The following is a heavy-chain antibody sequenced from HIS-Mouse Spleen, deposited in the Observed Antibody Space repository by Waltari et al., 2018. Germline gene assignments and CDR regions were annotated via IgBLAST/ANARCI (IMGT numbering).Heavy chain of an antibody. CDR1: GFTFSNAW. CDR3: TYSSSWYRNNAFDI. D-gene: IGHD6-13*01. V-gene: IGHV3-15*01. CDR2: IKSKTYGGTT. Sequence: EVQLVESGGGLVKPGGSLRLSCAASGFTFSNAWMSWVRQAPGKGLEWVGRIKSKTYGGTTDYAAPVKGRFTISRDDSNNTLYLQMNSLKTEDTAVYYCTYSSSWYRNNAFDIWGQGTMVTVSS. J-gene: IGHJ3*02.